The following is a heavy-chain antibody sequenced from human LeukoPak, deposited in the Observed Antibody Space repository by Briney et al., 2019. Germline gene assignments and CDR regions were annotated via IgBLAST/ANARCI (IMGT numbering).Heavy chain of an antibody. V-gene: IGHV3-23*01. CDR2: ISVSGNT. J-gene: IGHJ4*02. CDR1: GFTLSSYA. Sequence: GGSLRLSCAASGFTLSSYAMSWVRQGPGKGLEWVSAISVSGNTYHTDSVKGRFTISRDNSKNTLHLQMNSLRADDTAVYYCAKGRVRQLDPFDYWGQGTLVSVSS. CDR3: AKGRVRQLDPFDY. D-gene: IGHD6-6*01.